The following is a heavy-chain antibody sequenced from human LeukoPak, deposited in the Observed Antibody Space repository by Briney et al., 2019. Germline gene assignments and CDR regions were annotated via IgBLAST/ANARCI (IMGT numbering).Heavy chain of an antibody. CDR1: GYTFTSYG. CDR2: ISAYNGNT. D-gene: IGHD3-9*01. J-gene: IGHJ4*02. CDR3: AREETYYDILTGNYFDY. Sequence: ASVKVSCKASGYTFTSYGISWVRQAPGQGLEWMGWISAYNGNTNYAQKLQGRVTMTTDTSTSTAYMELRSLRSDDTAVYYCAREETYYDILTGNYFDYWGQGTLVTVSS. V-gene: IGHV1-18*01.